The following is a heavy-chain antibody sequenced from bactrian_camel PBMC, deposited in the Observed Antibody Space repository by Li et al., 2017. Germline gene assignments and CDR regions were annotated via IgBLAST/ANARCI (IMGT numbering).Heavy chain of an antibody. J-gene: IGHJ6*01. V-gene: IGHV3S53*01. Sequence: HVQLVESGGGLVQPGGSLRVSCAASGRTYRTYCMGWFRQVPGKQREAVAAIGNDGSTAYADSVKGRFTISKDDAKNTLFLEMNSLEPEDTAMYYCAADSAKGVIDIEDYSNYACTGGLSDFGYWGQGTQVTVS. D-gene: IGHD4*01. CDR1: GRTYRTYC. CDR3: AADSAKGVIDIEDYSNYACTGGLSDFGY. CDR2: IGNDGST.